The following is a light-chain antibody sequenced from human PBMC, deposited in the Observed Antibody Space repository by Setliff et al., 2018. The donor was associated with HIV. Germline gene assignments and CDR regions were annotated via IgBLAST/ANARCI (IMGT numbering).Light chain of an antibody. J-gene: IGLJ3*02. CDR2: EVD. CDR3: CSYGSGDIWV. Sequence: QSVLTQPASVSGSPGQSITISCTGSRSDVGNTLSVSWYQQNVGEVPKLLIYEVDRRPSGISHRFSDSKSGNTASLTISGLQVEDEADYYCCSYGSGDIWVFGGGTKVTVL. V-gene: IGLV2-23*02. CDR1: RSDVGNTLS.